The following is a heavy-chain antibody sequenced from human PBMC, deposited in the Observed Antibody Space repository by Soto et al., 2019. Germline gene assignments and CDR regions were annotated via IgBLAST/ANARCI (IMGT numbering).Heavy chain of an antibody. D-gene: IGHD3-10*01. Sequence: AGCLRLSCAASGFHFRGFAVGGVRQPPGKGLEWVSAFGGSGGTTYYADSVKGRFTISRDISRNTLFLQMNNLRAEDTAVYYCAKSLGGYYYYGLDVWGQGTTVTGSS. CDR2: FGGSGGTT. CDR1: GFHFRGFA. J-gene: IGHJ6*02. V-gene: IGHV3-23*01. CDR3: AKSLGGYYYYGLDV.